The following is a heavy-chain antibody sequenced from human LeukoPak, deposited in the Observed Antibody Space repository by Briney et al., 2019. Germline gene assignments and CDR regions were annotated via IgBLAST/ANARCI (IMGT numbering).Heavy chain of an antibody. CDR2: VSGSGVNT. CDR3: AKSKGAMVREIIIAPFDY. V-gene: IGHV3-23*01. J-gene: IGHJ4*02. Sequence: PGGSLRLSCAASGFTFSSYAMSWVRQAPRKGLEWVSAVSGSGVNTYYADSVQGRFTISRDNSKNTVYLQMNSLRAEDTAVYYCAKSKGAMVREIIIAPFDYWGQGTLVTVSS. CDR1: GFTFSSYA. D-gene: IGHD3-10*01.